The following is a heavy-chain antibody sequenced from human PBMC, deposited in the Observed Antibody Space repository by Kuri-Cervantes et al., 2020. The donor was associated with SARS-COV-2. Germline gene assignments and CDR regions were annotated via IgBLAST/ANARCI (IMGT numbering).Heavy chain of an antibody. CDR2: ISGSGGST. J-gene: IGHJ4*02. D-gene: IGHD1-1*01. V-gene: IGHV3-23*01. Sequence: GESLRLSCAASGCTFSSYAMSWVSQAPGKGLEWVSAISGSGGSTYYADSVTGRFTISRDNSKNTPYLQMNSLRAEDTAVYYCVRDGDHWNFDYWGQGTLVTVSS. CDR1: GCTFSSYA. CDR3: VRDGDHWNFDY.